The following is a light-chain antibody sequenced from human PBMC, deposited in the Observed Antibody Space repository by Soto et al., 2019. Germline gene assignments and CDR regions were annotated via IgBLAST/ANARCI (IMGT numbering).Light chain of an antibody. Sequence: DIVMTQSPLSLPVTPGEPASISCRSSQSLLHSNGYNYLDWYLQKPGQSPQLLIYLGSNRASGVPDRSSGSGSGTDFTLKISRVEAEDVGVYYCMQALQTPRTFGQRTKVEIK. CDR1: QSLLHSNGYNY. CDR2: LGS. V-gene: IGKV2-28*01. J-gene: IGKJ1*01. CDR3: MQALQTPRT.